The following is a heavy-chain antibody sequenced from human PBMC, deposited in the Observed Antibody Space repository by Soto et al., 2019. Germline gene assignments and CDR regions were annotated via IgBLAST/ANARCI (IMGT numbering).Heavy chain of an antibody. V-gene: IGHV3-23*01. J-gene: IGHJ4*02. Sequence: EVQLLESGGGLVQPGGSLRLSCAASGFTFSSYAMSWVRQAPGKGLEWVSAISGSGGSTYYADSVKGRFTISRDNSKNTLYLQMNSLRAEDTAVYYCAKDRYVPVGGNVPPPHFDYWGQGTVVTVSS. CDR1: GFTFSSYA. D-gene: IGHD1-1*01. CDR3: AKDRYVPVGGNVPPPHFDY. CDR2: ISGSGGST.